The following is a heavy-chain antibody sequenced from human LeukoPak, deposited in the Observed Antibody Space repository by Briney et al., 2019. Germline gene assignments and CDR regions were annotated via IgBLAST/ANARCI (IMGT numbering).Heavy chain of an antibody. D-gene: IGHD6-13*01. CDR3: ARRLAGTEDY. CDR2: IYYSGST. V-gene: IGHV4-39*01. CDR1: GGSISSSSYY. J-gene: IGHJ4*02. Sequence: SETLSLTCTVSGGSISSSSYYWGWIRQPPGKGLEWIGSIYYSGSTYYNPSLKSRVTISVDTPKNQFSLKLSSVTAADTAVYYCARRLAGTEDYWGQGTLVTVSS.